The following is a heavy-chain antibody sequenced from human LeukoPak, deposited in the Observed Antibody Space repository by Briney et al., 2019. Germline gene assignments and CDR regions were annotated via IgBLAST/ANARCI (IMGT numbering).Heavy chain of an antibody. CDR2: MYHSGST. D-gene: IGHD2-2*01. CDR3: ARSVAKTLGYCSSTSCYGLHAFDI. Sequence: PSETLYLTCAVSGYSISSGYYWGWIRQPPGKGLEWIGSMYHSGSTYYNPSLKSRFTISLDTSKNRLSLKLSSVTAADTAVYYCARSVAKTLGYCSSTSCYGLHAFDIWGQGTLVTVSS. J-gene: IGHJ3*02. V-gene: IGHV4-38-2*01. CDR1: GYSISSGYY.